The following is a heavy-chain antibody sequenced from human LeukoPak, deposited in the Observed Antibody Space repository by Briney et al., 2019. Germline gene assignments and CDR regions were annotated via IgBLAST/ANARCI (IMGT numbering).Heavy chain of an antibody. CDR1: GGSISSSSYY. D-gene: IGHD3-22*01. CDR3: ARDYYDSSGYYYENRRAFDI. Sequence: SETLSLTCTVSGGSISSSSYYWVWLRQPPGKGLEWIGSIYYSGSTYYNPSLKSRVTISVDTSKNQFSLELTSVTAADTAVYYCARDYYDSSGYYYENRRAFDIWGQGTMVTVSS. V-gene: IGHV4-39*02. CDR2: IYYSGST. J-gene: IGHJ3*02.